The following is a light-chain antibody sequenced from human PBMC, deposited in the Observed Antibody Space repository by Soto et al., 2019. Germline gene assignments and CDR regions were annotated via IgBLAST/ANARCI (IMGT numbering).Light chain of an antibody. CDR2: AAS. V-gene: IGKV1-5*01. Sequence: DTLLTQSPATLSASVGDRITITCRASENIFKFLAWYQQRSGSAPNLLIYAASDLERGVPSRFSGSGSGTEFTLTIDNLQPNDSATYFCQHYHSQSITFGGGTHVDVK. CDR1: ENIFKF. CDR3: QHYHSQSIT. J-gene: IGKJ4*01.